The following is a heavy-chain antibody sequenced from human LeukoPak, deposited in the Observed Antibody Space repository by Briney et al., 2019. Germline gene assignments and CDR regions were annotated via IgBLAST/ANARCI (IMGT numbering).Heavy chain of an antibody. D-gene: IGHD6-13*01. CDR2: IYYSGST. J-gene: IGHJ4*02. Sequence: SETLSLTCTVSGGSISSHYWSWIRQPPGKVLEWIGYIYYSGSTNYNPSLKSQVTISVDTSKNQFSLKLSSVTAADTAVYYCARVPLSRGIAAAGTGVYFDYWGQGTLVTVSS. CDR1: GGSISSHY. CDR3: ARVPLSRGIAAAGTGVYFDY. V-gene: IGHV4-59*11.